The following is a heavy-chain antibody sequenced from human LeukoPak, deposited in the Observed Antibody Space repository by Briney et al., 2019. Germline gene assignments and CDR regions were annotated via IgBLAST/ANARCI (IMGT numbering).Heavy chain of an antibody. CDR3: ARGYCSGGSCYGSYYYYHMDV. D-gene: IGHD2-15*01. CDR2: IIPIFGTA. J-gene: IGHJ6*02. V-gene: IGHV1-69*13. Sequence: ASVKVSCKASGGTFSSYAISWVRQAPGQGLEWMGGIIPIFGTANYAQKFQGRVTITADESTSTAYMDLSSLRSEDTAVYYCARGYCSGGSCYGSYYYYHMDVWGQGTTVTVS. CDR1: GGTFSSYA.